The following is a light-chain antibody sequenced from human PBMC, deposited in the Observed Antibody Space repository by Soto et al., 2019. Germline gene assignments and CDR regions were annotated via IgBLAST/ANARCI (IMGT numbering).Light chain of an antibody. V-gene: IGLV2-23*01. CDR2: EGS. CDR1: SSDVGSYNL. Sequence: QSVLTQPASVSGSPGQSITISCTGTSSDVGSYNLVSWYQQHPGKAPKLMIYEGSKRPSGVSNRFSGSKSGNTASLTISGIQAEDVADYYCCSYAGSSTLDVVFGGGTKLTVL. J-gene: IGLJ2*01. CDR3: CSYAGSSTLDVV.